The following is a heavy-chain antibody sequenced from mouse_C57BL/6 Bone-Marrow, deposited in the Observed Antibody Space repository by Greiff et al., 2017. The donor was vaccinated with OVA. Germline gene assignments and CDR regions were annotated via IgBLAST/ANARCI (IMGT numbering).Heavy chain of an antibody. Sequence: QVQLQQSGAELARPGASVKLSCKASGYTFTSYGISWVKQRTGQGLEWIGEIYPRSGNTYYNEKFKRKATLTADKSSSTAYMELRSLTSEDSAVYFCARGRLTGIEAWFAYWGQGTLVTVSA. D-gene: IGHD4-1*01. V-gene: IGHV1-81*01. CDR1: GYTFTSYG. J-gene: IGHJ3*01. CDR3: ARGRLTGIEAWFAY. CDR2: IYPRSGNT.